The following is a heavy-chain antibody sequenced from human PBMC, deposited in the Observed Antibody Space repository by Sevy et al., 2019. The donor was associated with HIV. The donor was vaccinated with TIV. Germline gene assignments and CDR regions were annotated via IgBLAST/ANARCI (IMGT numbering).Heavy chain of an antibody. CDR3: ARALEQQLHDAFDI. Sequence: GGSLRLSCAASGFTFSSYSMNWVRQAPGKGLEWVSSITSRSSYIYYADSVKGRFTISRDNAKNSLYLQMNSLRAEDTAVYYCARALEQQLHDAFDIWGQGTMVTVSS. D-gene: IGHD6-13*01. J-gene: IGHJ3*02. V-gene: IGHV3-21*01. CDR2: ITSRSSYI. CDR1: GFTFSSYS.